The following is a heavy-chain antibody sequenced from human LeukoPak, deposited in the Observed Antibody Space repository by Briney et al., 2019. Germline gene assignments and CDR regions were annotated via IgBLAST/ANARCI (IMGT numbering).Heavy chain of an antibody. CDR2: TYYRSKWYN. CDR1: GDSVSSNSAA. J-gene: IGHJ1*01. CDR3: ARGSVPVVAGIGPEYFQH. Sequence: SQTLSLTCAISGDSVSSNSAAWNWIRQSPSRGLEWLGRTYYRSKWYNDYAVSVKSRITINPDTSKNQFSLQLNSVTPEDTAVYYCARGSVPVVAGIGPEYFQHWGQGTLVTVSS. D-gene: IGHD6-19*01. V-gene: IGHV6-1*01.